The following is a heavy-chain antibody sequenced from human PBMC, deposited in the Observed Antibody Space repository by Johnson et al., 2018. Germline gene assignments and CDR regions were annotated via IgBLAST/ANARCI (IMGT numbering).Heavy chain of an antibody. Sequence: VQLVESGPGLVKPSETLSLTCTVTGGSISRYYWSWIRQPPGKGLEWIGYIYDSGSTNYKPSLKSRVTISVDTSKNQFSLKLSSVTAADTAVYYCARVQGGPDAFDIWGQGTMVTVSS. CDR1: GGSISRYY. CDR3: ARVQGGPDAFDI. V-gene: IGHV4-59*12. CDR2: IYDSGST. J-gene: IGHJ3*02. D-gene: IGHD3-16*01.